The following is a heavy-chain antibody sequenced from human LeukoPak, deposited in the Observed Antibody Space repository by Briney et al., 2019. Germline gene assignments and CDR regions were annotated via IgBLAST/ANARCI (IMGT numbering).Heavy chain of an antibody. Sequence: GASVKVSCKASGYTFTGYYMHWVRQAPGQGLEWMGWINPNSGGTNYAQKFQGRVTMTRDTSISTAYMELSRLRSDDTAVYYCARPPRRKYNWNSYYFDYWGQGTLVTVSS. CDR3: ARPPRRKYNWNSYYFDY. CDR1: GYTFTGYY. D-gene: IGHD1-7*01. J-gene: IGHJ4*02. CDR2: INPNSGGT. V-gene: IGHV1-2*02.